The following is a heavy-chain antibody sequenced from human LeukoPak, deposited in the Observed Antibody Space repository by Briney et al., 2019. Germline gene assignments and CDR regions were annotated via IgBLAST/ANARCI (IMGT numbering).Heavy chain of an antibody. CDR3: ARGRTGTTAFDI. V-gene: IGHV3-21*01. CDR1: GFTFSSYS. D-gene: IGHD1-7*01. Sequence: GGSLRRSCAASGFTFSSYSMNWVRQAPGKGLEWVSSISSSSSYIYYADSVKGRFTISRDNAKNSLYLQMNSLRAEDTAVYYCARGRTGTTAFDIWGQGTMVTVSS. CDR2: ISSSSSYI. J-gene: IGHJ3*02.